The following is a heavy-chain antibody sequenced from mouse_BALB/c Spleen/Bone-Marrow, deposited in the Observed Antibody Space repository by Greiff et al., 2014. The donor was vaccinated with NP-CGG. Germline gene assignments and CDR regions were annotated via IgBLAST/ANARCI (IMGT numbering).Heavy chain of an antibody. CDR2: IWADGST. V-gene: IGHV2-9*02. Sequence: VQLQQSGPGLVAPSQSLSITCTVSGFSLTNYGVHWVRQPPGKGLEWLGVIWADGSTNYNSALMSRLSISKDNSKSQVFFKMNSLQTDDTAMYYCARITPATGAMDYWGQGTSVTVSS. CDR3: ARITPATGAMDY. CDR1: GFSLTNYG. J-gene: IGHJ4*01. D-gene: IGHD1-2*01.